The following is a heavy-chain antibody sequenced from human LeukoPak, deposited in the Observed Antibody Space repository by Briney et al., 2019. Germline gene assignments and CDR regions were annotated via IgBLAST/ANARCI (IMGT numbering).Heavy chain of an antibody. D-gene: IGHD6-6*01. CDR3: ARGFFGRSSPNWFDP. V-gene: IGHV4-4*07. CDR2: IYSSGST. J-gene: IGHJ5*02. Sequence: SETLSLTCTVSGGSLSSYYWGWIRQPAGKGLEWIGRIYSSGSTNYNPSLKSRVTMLVDTSKNQFSLKVTSVTAADTAVYYCARGFFGRSSPNWFDPWGQGTLVTVSS. CDR1: GGSLSSYY.